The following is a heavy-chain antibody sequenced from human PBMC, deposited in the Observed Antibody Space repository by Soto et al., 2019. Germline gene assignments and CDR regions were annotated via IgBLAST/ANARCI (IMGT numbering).Heavy chain of an antibody. J-gene: IGHJ4*02. CDR1: GGSISSYY. D-gene: IGHD1-26*01. CDR2: IYYSGST. Sequence: SETLSLTCTVSGGSISSYYWSWIRQPPGKGLEWIGYIYYSGSTNYNPSLKSRVTISVATSKNQFSLKLSSVTAADTAVYYCARLPSSVTATTYYYFDYWGQGTLVTVSS. V-gene: IGHV4-59*08. CDR3: ARLPSSVTATTYYYFDY.